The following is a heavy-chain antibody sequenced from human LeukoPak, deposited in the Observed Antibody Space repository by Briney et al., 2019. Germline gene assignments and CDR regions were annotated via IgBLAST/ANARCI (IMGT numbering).Heavy chain of an antibody. J-gene: IGHJ6*03. CDR3: APSAGLHYYYMDV. V-gene: IGHV5-51*01. CDR1: GYSFTSYW. Sequence: GESLKISRKSSGYSFTSYWIGWVRQMPGKGLEWMGIIYPGDSDTRYSPSFQGQVTISADKSISTAYLQWSSLKASDTAMYYCAPSAGLHYYYMDVWGKGTTVTISS. D-gene: IGHD6-13*01. CDR2: IYPGDSDT.